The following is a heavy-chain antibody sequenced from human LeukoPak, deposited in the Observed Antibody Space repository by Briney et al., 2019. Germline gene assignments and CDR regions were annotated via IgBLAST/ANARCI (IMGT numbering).Heavy chain of an antibody. CDR1: GFTVSSNY. CDR2: IYSGSAT. CDR3: ARTIGYCSSTSCSNYYYYYGMDV. V-gene: IGHV3-53*01. Sequence: GGSLRLSCAASGFTVSSNYMSWVRLAPGKGLEWVSIIYSGSATYYADSVKGRFTISRDNSKNTLYLQMNSLRAEDTAVYYCARTIGYCSSTSCSNYYYYYGMDVWGQGTTVTVSS. J-gene: IGHJ6*02. D-gene: IGHD2-2*01.